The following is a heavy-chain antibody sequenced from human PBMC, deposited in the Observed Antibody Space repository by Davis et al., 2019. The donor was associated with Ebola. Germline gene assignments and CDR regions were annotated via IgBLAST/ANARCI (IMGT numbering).Heavy chain of an antibody. Sequence: GESLKISCAASGFTFSNYWMTWVRQAPGKGLEWVANIKQDGSEKYYLDSLEGRFTISRDNGKNSVFLQMNILRAEDTAVYYCARPVRESGIRLLGYWGQGTLVTVSS. CDR3: ARPVRESGIRLLGY. V-gene: IGHV3-7*03. CDR1: GFTFSNYW. J-gene: IGHJ4*02. D-gene: IGHD2/OR15-2a*01. CDR2: IKQDGSEK.